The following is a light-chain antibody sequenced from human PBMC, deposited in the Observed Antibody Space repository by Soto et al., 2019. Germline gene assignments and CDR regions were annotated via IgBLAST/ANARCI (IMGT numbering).Light chain of an antibody. CDR2: DTT. V-gene: IGKV3-11*01. Sequence: EIVMTQSPATLSVSPGERATLSCRASQSVSNYLAWYQQKPGQAPRLLIYDTTHRATGIPARFSGSGSGTDFTLTISGLEPEDFAVYYCQQRGSWPQYTFGGGTKADIK. J-gene: IGKJ4*01. CDR3: QQRGSWPQYT. CDR1: QSVSNY.